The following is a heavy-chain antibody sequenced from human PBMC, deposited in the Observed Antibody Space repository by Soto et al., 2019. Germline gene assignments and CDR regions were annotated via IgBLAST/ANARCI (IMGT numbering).Heavy chain of an antibody. V-gene: IGHV3-30*18. J-gene: IGHJ4*02. CDR2: ISYDGSNK. CDR3: AKDCGGDCYSHCDY. D-gene: IGHD2-21*02. Sequence: QVQLVESGGGVVQPGRSLRLSCAASGFTFSSYGMHWVRQAPGKGLEWVAVISYDGSNKYYADSVKGRFTISRDNSKNTLYLQMNSLRAEDTAVYYCAKDCGGDCYSHCDYWGQGTLVTVSS. CDR1: GFTFSSYG.